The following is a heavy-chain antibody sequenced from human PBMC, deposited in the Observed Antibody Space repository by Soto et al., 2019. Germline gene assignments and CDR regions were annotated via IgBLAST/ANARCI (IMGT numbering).Heavy chain of an antibody. D-gene: IGHD6-6*01. Sequence: PSETLSITCTVSVGSVSSGSYYWSWILQPPGKGLEWIGYIYYSGSTNYNPSLKSRVTISVDTSKNQFSLKLSSVTAADTAVYYCARWSSSGYNWFDPWGQGTLVTVSS. CDR3: ARWSSSGYNWFDP. CDR1: VGSVSSGSYY. V-gene: IGHV4-61*01. J-gene: IGHJ5*02. CDR2: IYYSGST.